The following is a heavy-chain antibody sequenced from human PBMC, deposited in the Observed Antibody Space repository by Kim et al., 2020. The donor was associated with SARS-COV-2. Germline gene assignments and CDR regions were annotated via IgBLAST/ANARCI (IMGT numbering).Heavy chain of an antibody. V-gene: IGHV3-23*03. J-gene: IGHJ4*02. CDR2: IYSGGSST. CDR3: ATSFGGSGSYFNY. D-gene: IGHD3-10*01. Sequence: GGSLRLSCAASGFTFSSYAMSWVRQAPGKGLEWVSVIYSGGSSTYYADSVKGRFTISRDNSKNTLYLQMNSLSAEDTAVYYCATSFGGSGSYFNYWGQGT. CDR1: GFTFSSYA.